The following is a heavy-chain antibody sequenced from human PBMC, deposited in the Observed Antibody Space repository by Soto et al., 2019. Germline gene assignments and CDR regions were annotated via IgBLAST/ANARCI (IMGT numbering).Heavy chain of an antibody. Sequence: QVQLVQSGAEVKKPGASVKVSCKASGYTFTSYAMHWVRQAPGQRLEWMGWINAGNGNTKYSQKFQGRVTITRDTSASTAYMELSSLRSEDTAVYYCARVTGGSNWFDPWGQGTLVTVSS. J-gene: IGHJ5*02. CDR2: INAGNGNT. CDR3: ARVTGGSNWFDP. D-gene: IGHD1-26*01. V-gene: IGHV1-3*01. CDR1: GYTFTSYA.